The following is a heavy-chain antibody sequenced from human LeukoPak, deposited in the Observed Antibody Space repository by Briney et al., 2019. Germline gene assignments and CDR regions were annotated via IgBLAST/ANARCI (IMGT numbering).Heavy chain of an antibody. CDR3: ARGSYYDAFDI. J-gene: IGHJ3*02. D-gene: IGHD1-26*01. Sequence: GGSLRLSCAASGFIFSDYYMSWIRQAPGKGLEWVSYISSSSSYTKYADSVKGRFTISRDNAKNSLYLQMNSLRAEGTAVYYCARGSYYDAFDIWGQGTMVTVSS. CDR1: GFIFSDYY. V-gene: IGHV3-11*06. CDR2: ISSSSSYT.